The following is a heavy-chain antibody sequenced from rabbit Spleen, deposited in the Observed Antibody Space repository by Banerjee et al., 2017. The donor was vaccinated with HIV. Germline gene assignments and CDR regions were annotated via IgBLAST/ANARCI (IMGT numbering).Heavy chain of an antibody. V-gene: IGHV1S40*01. Sequence: SLEESGGDLVKLEGTLTLTCTASGFSFSSNEYMCWVRKGPGKGLEWISCIAGDSSGFTYSATWAKGRFTCSKTSSTTVTLQMTSLTAADTATYFCARDTGSSFSSYGMDLWSPGTLVTVS. CDR1: GFSFSSNEY. J-gene: IGHJ6*01. D-gene: IGHD8-1*01. CDR3: ARDTGSSFSSYGMDL. CDR2: IAGDSSGFT.